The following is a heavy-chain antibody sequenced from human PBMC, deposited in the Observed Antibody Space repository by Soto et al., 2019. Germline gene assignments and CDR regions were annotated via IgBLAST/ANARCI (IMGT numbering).Heavy chain of an antibody. CDR1: GYTFTSYG. CDR2: ISAYNGNT. V-gene: IGHV1-18*01. J-gene: IGHJ3*02. CDR3: ARDSPHIVATQGGDAFDI. Sequence: ASVKVSCKASGYTFTSYGISWVRQAPGQGLEWMGWISAYNGNTNYAQKLQGRVTMTTDTSTSTAYMELRSLRSDDTAVYYCARDSPHIVATQGGDAFDIWGQGTMVTVSS. D-gene: IGHD5-12*01.